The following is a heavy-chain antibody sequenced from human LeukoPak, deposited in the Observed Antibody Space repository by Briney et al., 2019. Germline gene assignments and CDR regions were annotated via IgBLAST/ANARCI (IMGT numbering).Heavy chain of an antibody. J-gene: IGHJ5*01. CDR2: ISNDGRNK. CDR3: ARGTLEHCSGASCYPLDS. D-gene: IGHD2-15*01. V-gene: IGHV3-30*09. CDR1: RFTFSTHA. Sequence: GGSLRLSCAASRFTFSTHAMHWVRQAPGKGLEWVAVISNDGRNKYHADSVKGRFAISRDNSKNTLFLQMNSLRAEDTAVYYCARGTLEHCSGASCYPLDSWGQGTLVTVSS.